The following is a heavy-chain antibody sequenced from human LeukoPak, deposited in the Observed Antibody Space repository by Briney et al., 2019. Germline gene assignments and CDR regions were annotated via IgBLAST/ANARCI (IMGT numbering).Heavy chain of an antibody. Sequence: GGSLRLSCAASGFTFSTYAIHWVRQAPGKGLEWVAVIWYDGSNKYYADSVKGRFTISRDNSKNTLYLQMNSLRAEDTAVYYCARDASTVTTLDYWGQGTLVTVSS. CDR2: IWYDGSNK. CDR1: GFTFSTYA. D-gene: IGHD4-17*01. V-gene: IGHV3-33*08. J-gene: IGHJ4*02. CDR3: ARDASTVTTLDY.